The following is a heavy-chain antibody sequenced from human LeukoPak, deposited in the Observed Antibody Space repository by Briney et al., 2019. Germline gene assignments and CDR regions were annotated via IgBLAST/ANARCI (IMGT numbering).Heavy chain of an antibody. CDR3: ASAYASYDFSSGYQNFDF. Sequence: PGGSLRLSCAASGISFTTHWMNWVRQAPGKGLEWVASIRQDGGEKKYVDSVKGRFTISRDLAQNSLFLQMNILRAEDTAVYYCASAYASYDFSSGYQNFDFWGQGTLVTVSS. CDR1: GISFTTHW. D-gene: IGHD3-3*01. J-gene: IGHJ4*02. V-gene: IGHV3-7*01. CDR2: IRQDGGEK.